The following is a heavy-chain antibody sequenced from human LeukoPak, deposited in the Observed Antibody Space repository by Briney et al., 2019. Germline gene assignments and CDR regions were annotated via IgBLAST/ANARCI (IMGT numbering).Heavy chain of an antibody. V-gene: IGHV5-51*01. J-gene: IGHJ4*02. D-gene: IGHD1-7*01. CDR3: ARHHYGTH. CDR2: IYPADSDA. CDR1: GYTFTTSW. Sequence: GESLKISCKGSGYTFTTSWIGWVSQMPGRGLEWMGTIYPADSDARYSPSFEGQVTISVDKSISTAYLQWSSLKASDTAMYYCARHHYGTHWGQGTLVTVSS.